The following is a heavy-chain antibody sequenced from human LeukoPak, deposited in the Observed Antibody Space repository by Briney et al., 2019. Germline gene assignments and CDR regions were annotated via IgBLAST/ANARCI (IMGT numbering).Heavy chain of an antibody. CDR2: IDWDDDK. Sequence: SGPTLVNPTQTLTLTCTFSGFSLSTSRMRVSWIRQHPGKALEWLERIDWDDDKFYNTSLKTRLTISKDTSKNQVVLTMTNMDPVDTATYCCARTQLGFLDYWGQGTLVTVSS. D-gene: IGHD3-16*01. CDR1: GFSLSTSRMR. CDR3: ARTQLGFLDY. V-gene: IGHV2-70*04. J-gene: IGHJ4*02.